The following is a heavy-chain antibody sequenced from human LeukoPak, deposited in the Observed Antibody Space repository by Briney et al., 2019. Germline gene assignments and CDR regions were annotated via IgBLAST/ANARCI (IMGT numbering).Heavy chain of an antibody. Sequence: GGSLRLSCAASGFTFRGHWMSWVRQAPGKGLERVANINQGESDKYYVDSVKSRFTISRDNANNLLYLQMNSLRGEDTAVYYCTRDRSRAEDDWGQGTLVTVSS. CDR1: GFTFRGHW. J-gene: IGHJ4*02. V-gene: IGHV3-7*01. CDR3: TRDRSRAEDD. CDR2: INQGESDK. D-gene: IGHD1-14*01.